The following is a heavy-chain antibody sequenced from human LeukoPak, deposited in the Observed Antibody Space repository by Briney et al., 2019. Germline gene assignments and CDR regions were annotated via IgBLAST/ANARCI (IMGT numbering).Heavy chain of an antibody. J-gene: IGHJ4*02. D-gene: IGHD3-10*01. Sequence: ASVKVPCKASGYTFTGYYMHWVRQAPGQGLEWMGWINPNSGGTNYAQKFQGRVTMTRDTSISTAYMELSRLRSDDTAVYYCARFDYYGSGSSKYYFDYWGQGTLVTVSS. CDR3: ARFDYYGSGSSKYYFDY. CDR2: INPNSGGT. CDR1: GYTFTGYY. V-gene: IGHV1-2*02.